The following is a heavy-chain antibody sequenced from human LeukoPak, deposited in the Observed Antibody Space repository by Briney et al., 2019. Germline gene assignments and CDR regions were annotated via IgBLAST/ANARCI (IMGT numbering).Heavy chain of an antibody. V-gene: IGHV4-30-4*01. J-gene: IGHJ5*02. CDR2: IYYSGST. Sequence: PSQTLSLTCTVSGGSISSGDYYWSWIRQPPGKGLEWIGYIYYSGSTYYNPSLKSRVTISVDTSKNQFSLELSSVTAADTAVYYCARGIFYDSSGYYPILDPWGQGTLVTVSS. CDR3: ARGIFYDSSGYYPILDP. D-gene: IGHD3-22*01. CDR1: GGSISSGDYY.